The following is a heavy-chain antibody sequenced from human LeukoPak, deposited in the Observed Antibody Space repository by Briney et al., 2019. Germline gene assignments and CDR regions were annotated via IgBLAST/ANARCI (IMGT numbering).Heavy chain of an antibody. J-gene: IGHJ1*01. D-gene: IGHD1-14*01. CDR3: ARAAGGTFQHAEYFQH. CDR1: VYTFTRYD. V-gene: IGHV1-2*02. Sequence: ALVKLCCKPSVYTFTRYDMHWVRQSPGHGLEWMGWINPNSGGTNYAQKFQGRVTMTRDTSISTAYMELSRLRSDDTAVYYCARAAGGTFQHAEYFQHWGQGTLVTVSS. CDR2: INPNSGGT.